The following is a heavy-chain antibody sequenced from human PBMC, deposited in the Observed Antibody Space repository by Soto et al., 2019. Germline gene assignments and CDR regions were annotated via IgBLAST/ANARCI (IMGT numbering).Heavy chain of an antibody. Sequence: PGGSLRLSCAASGFTFSSYAMSWVRQAPGKGLEWVSAISVSGGSTYYADSVKGRFTISRDNSKNTLYLQMNSLRAEDTAVYYCAKQLKKTTYYFDYWGQGTLVTVSS. CDR2: ISVSGGST. CDR1: GFTFSSYA. J-gene: IGHJ4*02. D-gene: IGHD1-1*01. V-gene: IGHV3-23*01. CDR3: AKQLKKTTYYFDY.